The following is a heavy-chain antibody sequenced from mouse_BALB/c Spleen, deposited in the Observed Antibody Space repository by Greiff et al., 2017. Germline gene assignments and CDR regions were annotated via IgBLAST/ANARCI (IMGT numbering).Heavy chain of an antibody. V-gene: IGHV5-6*01. CDR1: GFTFSSYG. CDR2: ISSGGSYT. Sequence: VQLQQSGGDLVKPGGSLKLSCAASGFTFSSYGMSWVRQTPDKRLEWVATISSGGSYTYYPDSVKGRLTISRDNAKNTLYLQMSSLKSEDTAMYYCARSMVDYYAMDYWGQGTSVTVSS. J-gene: IGHJ4*01. D-gene: IGHD2-2*01. CDR3: ARSMVDYYAMDY.